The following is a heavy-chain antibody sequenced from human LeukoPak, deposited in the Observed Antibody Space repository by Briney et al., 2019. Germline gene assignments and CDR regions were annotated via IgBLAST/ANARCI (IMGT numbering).Heavy chain of an antibody. J-gene: IGHJ4*02. V-gene: IGHV4-39*01. CDR1: GGSISSSSYY. D-gene: IGHD3-3*01. Sequence: SETLSLTCTVSGGSISSSSYYWGWIRQPPGKGLEWIGSIYYSGSTYYNPSLKSRVTISVDTSKNQFSLKLSSVTAADTAVYYCARREWTNYFDYWGQGTLVTAST. CDR2: IYYSGST. CDR3: ARREWTNYFDY.